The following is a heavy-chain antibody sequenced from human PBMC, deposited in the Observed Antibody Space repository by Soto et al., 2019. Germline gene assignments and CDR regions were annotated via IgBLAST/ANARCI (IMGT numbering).Heavy chain of an antibody. J-gene: IGHJ4*02. Sequence: HPGGSLRLSCAASGLTFSSYAMSWVRQAPGKGLEWVSAISGSGGSTYYADSVKGRFTISRDNSKNTLYLQMNSLRAEDTAVYYCAAGAARPVVRKYFDYWGQGTLVTVSS. CDR3: AAGAARPVVRKYFDY. D-gene: IGHD6-6*01. V-gene: IGHV3-23*01. CDR1: GLTFSSYA. CDR2: ISGSGGST.